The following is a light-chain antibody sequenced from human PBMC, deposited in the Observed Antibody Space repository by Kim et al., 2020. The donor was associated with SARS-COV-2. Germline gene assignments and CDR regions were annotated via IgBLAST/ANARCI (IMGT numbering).Light chain of an antibody. CDR2: AAS. Sequence: SASVGDRVTITCRTSQNINSHLNWYHQKPGRAPKLLIYAASTLQGGVPSRFSGSGSDTDFTLTISSLQPEDFATYFCQQSYGKPYTFGQGTKLEI. CDR3: QQSYGKPYT. CDR1: QNINSH. V-gene: IGKV1-39*01. J-gene: IGKJ2*01.